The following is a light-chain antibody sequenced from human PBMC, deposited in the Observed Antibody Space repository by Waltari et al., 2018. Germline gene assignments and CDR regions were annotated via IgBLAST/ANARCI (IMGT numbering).Light chain of an antibody. CDR2: GAS. V-gene: IGKV3-15*01. CDR3: QQYNNWVS. J-gene: IGKJ4*01. CDR1: QSVDSN. Sequence: EIVMTQSPATLSVSPGERAALSCRASQSVDSNLAWYQQKPGQAPRLLISGASTRATGIPARFSGSWSGTEFTLTISSLLSEDFAVYYCQQYNNWVSFGGGTKVEIK.